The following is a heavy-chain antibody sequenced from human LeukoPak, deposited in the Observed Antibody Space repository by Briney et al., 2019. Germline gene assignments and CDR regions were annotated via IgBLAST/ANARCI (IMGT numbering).Heavy chain of an antibody. Sequence: SETLSLTCTVSGGSISGYYWSWIRQPPGKGLEWIAYIYDSGSTNYNPSLKSRVTTSVDTSKNQFSLKLSSVTSADTAVYYCARMTNMGSYWYFDLWGQGTLVTVSS. V-gene: IGHV4-59*01. CDR3: ARMTNMGSYWYFDL. CDR1: GGSISGYY. D-gene: IGHD2-15*01. CDR2: IYDSGST. J-gene: IGHJ2*01.